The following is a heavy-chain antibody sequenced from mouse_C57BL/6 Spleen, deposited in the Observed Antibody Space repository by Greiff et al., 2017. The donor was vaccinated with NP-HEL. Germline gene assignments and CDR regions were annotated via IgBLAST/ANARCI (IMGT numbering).Heavy chain of an antibody. CDR2: ILPGSGST. CDR1: GYTFTGYW. Sequence: VQLQQSGPELVKPGASVKLSCKATGYTFTGYWIEWVKQRPGHGLEWIGEILPGSGSTNYNEKFKGKATFTADTSSNTAYMQLSSLTTEDSAIYYCARGVYYDYDVGFAYWGQGTLVTVSA. D-gene: IGHD2-4*01. CDR3: ARGVYYDYDVGFAY. J-gene: IGHJ3*01. V-gene: IGHV1-9*01.